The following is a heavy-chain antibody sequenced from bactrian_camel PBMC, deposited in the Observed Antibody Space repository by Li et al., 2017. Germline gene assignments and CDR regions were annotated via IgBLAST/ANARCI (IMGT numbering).Heavy chain of an antibody. J-gene: IGHJ4*01. CDR2: IDSDGK. Sequence: HVQLVESGGGSVQAGGSLKLSCVASHFTFSNSRNCMGWFRQAPGKDREGVAHIDSDGKWYAESLKGRSTISTDDANNTLDLQLDSLRPEDTAMYYCAAECSYCSTDYCLRPDYVRYWGQGTQVTVS. D-gene: IGHD3*01. CDR3: AAECSYCSTDYCLRPDYVRY. CDR1: HFTFSNSRNC. V-gene: IGHV3S55*01.